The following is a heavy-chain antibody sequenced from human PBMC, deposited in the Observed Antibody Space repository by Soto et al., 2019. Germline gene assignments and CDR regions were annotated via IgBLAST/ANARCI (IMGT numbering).Heavy chain of an antibody. J-gene: IGHJ4*02. CDR1: GFTFDDYA. D-gene: IGHD1-26*01. CDR2: ISWNSDNV. Sequence: EVQLVESGGGLGQPGGSLRLSCAASGFTFDDYAMHWVRHAPGKGLEWVSGISWNSDNVGYVDSVRGRFTMSRDNAKNSLYLQMNSLRAEDTAVYYCARVVGATQMDFDYWGQGTLVTVSS. V-gene: IGHV3-9*01. CDR3: ARVVGATQMDFDY.